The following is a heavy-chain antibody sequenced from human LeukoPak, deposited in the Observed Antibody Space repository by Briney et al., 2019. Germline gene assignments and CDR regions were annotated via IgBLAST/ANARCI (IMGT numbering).Heavy chain of an antibody. D-gene: IGHD2-2*01. CDR2: ISSSSSYI. V-gene: IGHV3-21*01. J-gene: IGHJ3*02. Sequence: PGGSLRLSCATSGFTFSSYSMNWVRQAPGKGLEWVSSISSSSSYIYYADSVKGRFTISRDNAKNSLYLQMNSLRAEDTAVYYCAREGTRQDIAVVPAAQKDAFDIWGQGTMVTVSS. CDR3: AREGTRQDIAVVPAAQKDAFDI. CDR1: GFTFSSYS.